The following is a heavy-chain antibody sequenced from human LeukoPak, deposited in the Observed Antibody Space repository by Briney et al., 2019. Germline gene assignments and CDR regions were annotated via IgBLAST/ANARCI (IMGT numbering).Heavy chain of an antibody. D-gene: IGHD3-10*01. Sequence: SETLSLTCTVSGGSISSYYWSWIPQPPGKGLEWIGYIYYSGSTNYNPSLKSRVTISVDTSKNQFSLKLSSVTAADTAVYYCARGNYYYGSGSYWFDPWGQGTLVTVSS. CDR1: GGSISSYY. J-gene: IGHJ5*02. CDR3: ARGNYYYGSGSYWFDP. CDR2: IYYSGST. V-gene: IGHV4-59*01.